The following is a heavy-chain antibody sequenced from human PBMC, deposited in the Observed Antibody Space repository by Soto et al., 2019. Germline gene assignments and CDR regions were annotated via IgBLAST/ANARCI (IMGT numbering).Heavy chain of an antibody. CDR2: ISYDGSNK. CDR1: GFTFSSYG. J-gene: IGHJ4*02. Sequence: QVQLVESGGGVVQPGRSLRLSCAASGFTFSSYGMTWVRQAPGKGLEWVAVISYDGSNKYYADSVKGRFTISRDNSKNPQYLQMYSLRAEDRAVYDCAIYDRATLNTFDYWGQGTLVTVSS. CDR3: AIYDRATLNTFDY. D-gene: IGHD4-4*01. V-gene: IGHV3-30*03.